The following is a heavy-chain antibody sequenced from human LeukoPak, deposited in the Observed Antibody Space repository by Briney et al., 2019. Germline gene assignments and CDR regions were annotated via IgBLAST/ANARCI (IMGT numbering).Heavy chain of an antibody. J-gene: IGHJ4*02. CDR2: IYSGGST. Sequence: GGSLRLSCAASGFTVSSNYMSWVRQAPGKGLEWVSVIYSGGSTYYADSVKGRFTISRDNAKNSLYLQMNSLRAEDTAVYYCAISYGSTGFDYWGQGTLVTVSS. V-gene: IGHV3-66*01. CDR1: GFTVSSNY. D-gene: IGHD3-10*01. CDR3: AISYGSTGFDY.